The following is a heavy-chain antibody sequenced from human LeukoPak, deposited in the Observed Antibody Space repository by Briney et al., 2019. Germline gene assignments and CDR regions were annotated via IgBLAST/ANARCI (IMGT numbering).Heavy chain of an antibody. V-gene: IGHV5-51*01. D-gene: IGHD2-2*01. CDR2: IYPGDSDT. J-gene: IGHJ4*02. CDR1: GYSFTSYW. CDR3: ARPLNAGPGYYFDY. Sequence: GESLKISCQGSGYSFTSYWIGWVRQMPGKGLEGMGIIYPGDSDTRYSPSFQGPVTISADKSISTTYLQWSSLKASDTAIYYCARPLNAGPGYYFDYWGQGTLVSVSS.